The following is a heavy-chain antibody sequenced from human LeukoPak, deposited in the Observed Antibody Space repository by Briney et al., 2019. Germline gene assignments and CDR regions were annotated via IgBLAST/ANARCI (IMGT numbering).Heavy chain of an antibody. CDR2: ISAYNGNT. CDR1: GYTFTGYY. Sequence: ASVKVSCKASGYTFTGYYMHWVRQAPGRGLEWMGWISAYNGNTNYAQKLQGRVTMTTDTSTSTAYMELRSLRSDDTAVYYCASGGAVLGIDYWGQGTLVTVSS. D-gene: IGHD1-26*01. J-gene: IGHJ4*02. CDR3: ASGGAVLGIDY. V-gene: IGHV1-18*04.